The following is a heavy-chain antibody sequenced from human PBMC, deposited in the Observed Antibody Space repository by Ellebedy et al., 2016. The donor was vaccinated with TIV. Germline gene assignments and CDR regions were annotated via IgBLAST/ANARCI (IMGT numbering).Heavy chain of an antibody. CDR2: MSYGGRGE. Sequence: GESLKISCAVSGFTFNDYDMHWVRQAPDQGLEWVAIMSYGGRGEYYADSVKGRFTVSRDDSKNTMYLQMNSLRAEDTAVYYCAREDYSSFSRHYYGMDVWGQGTTVTVSS. D-gene: IGHD4-11*01. CDR3: AREDYSSFSRHYYGMDV. J-gene: IGHJ6*02. CDR1: GFTFNDYD. V-gene: IGHV3-30*03.